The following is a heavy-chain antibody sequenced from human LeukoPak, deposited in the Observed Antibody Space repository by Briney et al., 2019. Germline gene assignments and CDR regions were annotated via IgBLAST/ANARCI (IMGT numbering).Heavy chain of an antibody. Sequence: GGSLRLSCAASGFTFSSYGLHWDRQAPGKGLEWVAFIPYDGSNKYYADSVKGRFTISRDNSKNTLYLQMNSLRAEDTAVYYCASSSSYYFDYWGPGTLVTVSS. CDR1: GFTFSSYG. J-gene: IGHJ4*02. V-gene: IGHV3-30*02. CDR3: ASSSSYYFDY. D-gene: IGHD3-10*01. CDR2: IPYDGSNK.